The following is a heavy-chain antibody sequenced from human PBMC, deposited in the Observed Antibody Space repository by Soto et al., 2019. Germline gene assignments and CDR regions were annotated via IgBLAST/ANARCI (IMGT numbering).Heavy chain of an antibody. D-gene: IGHD4-17*01. Sequence: QVQLVQSGAEVKKPGSSVKVSCKASGGTFSSYAISWVRQAPGQGLEWMGGIIPIFGTANYAQKFQGRVTITADESTSTAYMELSSLSSEDTAVYYCARNTVTTNPNLTPSYYYGMDVWGQGTTVTVSS. V-gene: IGHV1-69*12. CDR1: GGTFSSYA. J-gene: IGHJ6*02. CDR3: ARNTVTTNPNLTPSYYYGMDV. CDR2: IIPIFGTA.